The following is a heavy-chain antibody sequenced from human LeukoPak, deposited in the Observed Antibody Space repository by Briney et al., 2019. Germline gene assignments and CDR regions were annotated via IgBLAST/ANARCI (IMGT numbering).Heavy chain of an antibody. Sequence: GGSLRLSCAGSGFTFSGFAMHWVRQAPGKGLEWVAAISYHGRDKYYADAVSGRFTISRDNSKNTLHLEMNSLRTDDMAVYYCTKERGGGGRRINLMVGGYGPWGQGTQVTVSS. CDR2: ISYHGRDK. CDR3: TKERGGGGRRINLMVGGYGP. CDR1: GFTFSGFA. J-gene: IGHJ5*02. D-gene: IGHD3-22*01. V-gene: IGHV3-30*04.